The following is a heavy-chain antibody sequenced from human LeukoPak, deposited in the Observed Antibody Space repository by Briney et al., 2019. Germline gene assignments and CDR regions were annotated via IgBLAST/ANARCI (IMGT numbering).Heavy chain of an antibody. V-gene: IGHV4-38-2*02. CDR3: ARDLYGDGFQLGFDY. CDR2: IYHSGST. Sequence: SETLSLTCTVSGYSISSGYYWGWIRQPPGKGLEWIGSIYHSGSTYYNPSLKSRVTISVDTSKNQFSLKLSSVTAADTAVYYCARDLYGDGFQLGFDYWGQGTLVTVSS. CDR1: GYSISSGYY. J-gene: IGHJ4*02. D-gene: IGHD5-24*01.